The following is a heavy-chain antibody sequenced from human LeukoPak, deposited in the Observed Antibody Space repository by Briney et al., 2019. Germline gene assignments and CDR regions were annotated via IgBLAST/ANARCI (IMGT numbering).Heavy chain of an antibody. J-gene: IGHJ4*02. D-gene: IGHD6-6*01. CDR1: GITFSIYA. CDR3: AKGGRSDYFDF. CDR2: ISGSGAST. Sequence: GGSLRLSCAVSGITFSIYAMIWVRQAPGEGLEWFSVISGSGASTYYADPVKGRFTIPRDNSKNTLYLQMNSLRAEDTAVYYCAKGGRSDYFDFWGQGTLVTVSS. V-gene: IGHV3-23*01.